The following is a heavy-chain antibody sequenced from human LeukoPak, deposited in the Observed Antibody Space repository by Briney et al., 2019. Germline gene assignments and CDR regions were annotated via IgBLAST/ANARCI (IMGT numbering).Heavy chain of an antibody. D-gene: IGHD4-11*01. J-gene: IGHJ5*02. CDR2: INPNSAGT. CDR3: ARHSKYANNWFDP. CDR1: GYTFSDYY. V-gene: IGHV1-2*02. Sequence: ASVKVSCKASGYTFSDYYMHWVRQAPGRGPEWMGWINPNSAGTKYAQKFRGRVTMTRDTSISTAYMELSRLTSDDTAVYYCARHSKYANNWFDPWGQGTLVTVSA.